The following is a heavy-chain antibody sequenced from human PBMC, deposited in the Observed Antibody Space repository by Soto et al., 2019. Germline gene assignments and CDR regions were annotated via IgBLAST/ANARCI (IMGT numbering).Heavy chain of an antibody. CDR2: IYHSGST. CDR3: ARAPARYYYDSSGYYYGDYFDY. V-gene: IGHV4-30-2*01. D-gene: IGHD3-22*01. CDR1: GGSISSGGYS. Sequence: QLQLQESGSGLVKPSQTLSLTCAVSGGSISSGGYSWSWIRQPPGKGLEWIGYIYHSGSTYYNPSLKGRVTISVDRSKNQFSLKLSSVTAADTAVYYCARAPARYYYDSSGYYYGDYFDYWGQGTLVTVSS. J-gene: IGHJ4*02.